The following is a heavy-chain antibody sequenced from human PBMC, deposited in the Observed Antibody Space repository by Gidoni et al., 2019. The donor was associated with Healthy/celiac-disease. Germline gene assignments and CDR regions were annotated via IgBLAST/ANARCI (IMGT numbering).Heavy chain of an antibody. V-gene: IGHV4-34*01. CDR2: INHSGST. D-gene: IGHD6-13*01. Sequence: QVQLQQWGAGLLKPSETLSLTCAVYGGSFSGYYWSWIRQPPGKGLEWLGEINHSGSTNYNPSLKSRVTISVDTSKNQFSLKLSSVTAADTAVYYCARGRPIAAAGGTPANRIPGRNYGMDVWGQGTTVTVSS. CDR3: ARGRPIAAAGGTPANRIPGRNYGMDV. J-gene: IGHJ6*02. CDR1: GGSFSGYY.